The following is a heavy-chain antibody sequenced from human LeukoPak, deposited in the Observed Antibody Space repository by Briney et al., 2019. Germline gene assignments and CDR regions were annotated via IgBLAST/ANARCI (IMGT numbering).Heavy chain of an antibody. V-gene: IGHV3-23*01. D-gene: IGHD3-10*01. CDR2: ISGSGGST. Sequence: GGSLRLSCAASGFTFSSYAMSWVRQAPGKGLEWVSTISGSGGSTYYADSVKGRFTISRDTSNNTLYLQMNNLRAEDTAVYYCARQTRGAPFDYWGQGTLVTVSS. CDR1: GFTFSSYA. CDR3: ARQTRGAPFDY. J-gene: IGHJ4*02.